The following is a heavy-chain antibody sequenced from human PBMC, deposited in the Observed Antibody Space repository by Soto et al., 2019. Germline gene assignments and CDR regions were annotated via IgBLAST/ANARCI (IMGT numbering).Heavy chain of an antibody. V-gene: IGHV3-7*01. CDR3: ARDFGDYIPFDI. D-gene: IGHD4-17*01. CDR2: IKQDGSGK. Sequence: EVQLVESGGGLVQPGGSLRLSCAASGFTFSSYWMSWVRQAPGKGLEWVANIKQDGSGKYYVDSVKGRFTISRNNAKNSLYLQMNILRAEDTAVYYCARDFGDYIPFDIWGQGTMVTVSS. CDR1: GFTFSSYW. J-gene: IGHJ3*02.